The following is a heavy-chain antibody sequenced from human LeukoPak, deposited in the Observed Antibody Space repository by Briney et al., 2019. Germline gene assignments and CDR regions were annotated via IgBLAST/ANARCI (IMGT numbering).Heavy chain of an antibody. D-gene: IGHD2-15*01. CDR1: GFTFSSYE. J-gene: IGHJ3*02. Sequence: GGSLRLSCAASGFTFSSYEMNWVRQAPGKGLEWVSYISSSAGTIYYADSVKGRLTISRDNAKNSLYLQMNSLRAEDTAVYYCARAPSIVEVFDIWGRGTMVTVSS. CDR2: ISSSAGTI. V-gene: IGHV3-48*03. CDR3: ARAPSIVEVFDI.